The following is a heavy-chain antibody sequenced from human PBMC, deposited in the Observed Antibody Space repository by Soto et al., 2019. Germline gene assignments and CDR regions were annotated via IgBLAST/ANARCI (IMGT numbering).Heavy chain of an antibody. V-gene: IGHV3-33*01. CDR3: ARDLYDSSGYYHDY. J-gene: IGHJ4*02. CDR2: IWYDGSNK. D-gene: IGHD3-22*01. CDR1: GFTFSSYG. Sequence: GGSLRLSCAASGFTFSSYGMHWVRQAPGKGLEWVAVIWYDGSNKYYADSVKGRFTISRDNSKNTLYLQMNSPRAEDTAVYYCARDLYDSSGYYHDYWGQGTLVTVSS.